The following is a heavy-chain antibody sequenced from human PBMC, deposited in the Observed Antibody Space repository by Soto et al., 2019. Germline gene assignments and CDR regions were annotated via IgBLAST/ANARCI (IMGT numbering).Heavy chain of an antibody. V-gene: IGHV4-34*01. Sequence: QVQLQQWGAGLLKPSETLSLTCAVYGGSFSGYYWSWIRQPPGKGLEWIGEINHSGSTNYNPSLKGRVTISVDASKNQSSLKLGSVTAADTAVYYCARGIGYCSGGSCYSGSPIDYCGKGTLVTVSS. D-gene: IGHD2-15*01. CDR2: INHSGST. CDR1: GGSFSGYY. J-gene: IGHJ4*02. CDR3: ARGIGYCSGGSCYSGSPIDY.